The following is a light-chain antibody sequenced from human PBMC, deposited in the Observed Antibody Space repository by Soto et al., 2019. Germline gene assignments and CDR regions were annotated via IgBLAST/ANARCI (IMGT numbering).Light chain of an antibody. V-gene: IGKV1-39*01. CDR2: AAS. CDR1: QRISTY. CDR3: QQSYDSPRT. Sequence: DIQMTQSPPSLSASVGDRVTITCRASQRISTYLNWYQQKPGKAPKLLIYAASSLQSGVPSRFSGSGSGTDFTLTISSLQFEDFATYYCQQSYDSPRTFGPGTKVDIK. J-gene: IGKJ3*01.